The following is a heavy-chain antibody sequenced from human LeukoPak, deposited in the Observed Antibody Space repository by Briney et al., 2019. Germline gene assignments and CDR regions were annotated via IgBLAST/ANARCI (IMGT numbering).Heavy chain of an antibody. V-gene: IGHV3-23*01. Sequence: GGSLRLSCSASGFTFRSSAMTWVRLAPGKGLGWVSGIDDSGKTTYYSDSVKGRFTTSRDNSKNTLYLQLNSLRVEDTAIYYCAKVAAWTYFDSWGQGTLVTVSS. CDR2: IDDSGKTT. J-gene: IGHJ4*02. CDR1: GFTFRSSA. D-gene: IGHD3/OR15-3a*01. CDR3: AKVAAWTYFDS.